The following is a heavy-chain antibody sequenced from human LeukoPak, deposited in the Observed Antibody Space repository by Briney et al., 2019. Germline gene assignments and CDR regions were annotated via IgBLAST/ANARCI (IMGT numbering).Heavy chain of an antibody. CDR3: ARDLSLGWLVQGDSAFDI. CDR1: GYTFSNHG. D-gene: IGHD6-19*01. CDR2: INTNAERP. J-gene: IGHJ3*02. Sequence: GASVKVSCKASGYTFSNHGMNWVRQAPGQGLEWVGWINTNAERPTYAQGFAGRFVISLDTSVNTAYLQINSLKAEDTAVYYCARDLSLGWLVQGDSAFDIWGQGTMVTVSS. V-gene: IGHV7-4-1*02.